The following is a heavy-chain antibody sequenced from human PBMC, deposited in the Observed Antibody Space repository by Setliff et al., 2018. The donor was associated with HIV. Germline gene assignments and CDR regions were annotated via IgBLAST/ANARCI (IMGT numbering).Heavy chain of an antibody. CDR3: ARDQVAVDSVARWRKEYFMDV. CDR1: GFTFSSYS. V-gene: IGHV3-33*08. D-gene: IGHD5-12*01. Sequence: PGGSLRLSCAASGFTFSSYSMNWVRQAPGKGLEWVAVIGYDGSNKYYGDSVKGRFTISRDNSKNTLYLQMTSLRAEDTAVYYCARDQVAVDSVARWRKEYFMDVWGKGTTVTVSS. J-gene: IGHJ6*03. CDR2: IGYDGSNK.